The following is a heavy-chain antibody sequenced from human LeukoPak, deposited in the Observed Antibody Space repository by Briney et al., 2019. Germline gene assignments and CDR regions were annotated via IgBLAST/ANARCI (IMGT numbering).Heavy chain of an antibody. CDR2: ISSDGSST. J-gene: IGHJ4*02. V-gene: IGHV3-74*01. CDR1: GFTFSSYW. CDR3: VRGGSSWYGFDY. D-gene: IGHD6-13*01. Sequence: GGSLRLSCAGSGFTFSSYWMHWVRQAPGKGLVWVSRISSDGSSTNYADSVKGRFTISRDNAKNTLYLQMNSLRAEDTAVYYCVRGGSSWYGFDYWGQGTLVTVSS.